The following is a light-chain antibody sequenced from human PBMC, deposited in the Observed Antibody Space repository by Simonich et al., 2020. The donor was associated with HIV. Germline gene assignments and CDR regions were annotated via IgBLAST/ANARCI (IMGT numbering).Light chain of an antibody. CDR2: AAS. CDR1: QGIRSY. Sequence: IRMTQSPSSLSAYIGDRVTITCRASQGIRSYLAWYQKEAGKAPKLLIYAASTLQSGVPSRFSGSGSGTDFTLTISLQSEDSVTYYCQQYYSYPLTFGGGTKLEIK. V-gene: IGKV1-8*01. CDR3: QQYYSYPLT. J-gene: IGKJ4*01.